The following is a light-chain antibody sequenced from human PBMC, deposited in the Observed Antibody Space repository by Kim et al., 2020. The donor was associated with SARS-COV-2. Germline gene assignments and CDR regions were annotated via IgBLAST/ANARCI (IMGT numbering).Light chain of an antibody. CDR3: QVWDSSSDHRV. Sequence: SYELTQPPSVSVAPGKTARITCGGNNIGSKSVHWYQQKPGQAPVLVIYYDSDRPSGIPERFSGSNSGNMATLTISRVEAVDEADYYCQVWDSSSDHRVFG. J-gene: IGLJ3*02. V-gene: IGLV3-21*04. CDR2: YDS. CDR1: NIGSKS.